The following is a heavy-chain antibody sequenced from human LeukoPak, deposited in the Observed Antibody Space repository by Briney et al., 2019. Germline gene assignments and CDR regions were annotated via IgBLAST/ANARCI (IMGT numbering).Heavy chain of an antibody. D-gene: IGHD6-6*01. CDR1: GFTFSDYY. V-gene: IGHV3-11*01. CDR3: ARIGRPAAFDI. J-gene: IGHJ3*02. Sequence: KTGGSLRLSCAASGFTFSDYYRSWIRQAPGKGLEWVSYITSSGSTIYYADSMKGRFTISRDNAKHSLFLQLDGLRAEDTAVYYCARIGRPAAFDIWGQGTLVIVSS. CDR2: ITSSGSTI.